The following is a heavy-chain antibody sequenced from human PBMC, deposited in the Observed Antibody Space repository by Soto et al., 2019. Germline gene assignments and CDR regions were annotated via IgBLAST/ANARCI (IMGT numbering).Heavy chain of an antibody. CDR2: INPNSGGT. J-gene: IGHJ5*02. CDR1: GYTFTGYY. V-gene: IGHV1-2*02. Sequence: SSVKVSCKASGYTFTGYYMHWVRQAPGQGLEWMGWINPNSGGTNYAQKFQGRVTMTRDTSISTAYMELSRLRSDDTAVYYCARDHPRAVRFDPWGQGTLVTVSS. CDR3: ARDHPRAVRFDP. D-gene: IGHD6-19*01.